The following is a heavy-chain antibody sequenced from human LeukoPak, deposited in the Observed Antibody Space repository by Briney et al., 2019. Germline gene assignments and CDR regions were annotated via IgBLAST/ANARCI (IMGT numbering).Heavy chain of an antibody. Sequence: PGGSLRLSCAASGFTFSSYGMHWVRQAPGKGLEWVAVISYDGSNKYYADSVKGRFTISRDNSKNTLYLQMNSLRAEDTAVYYCAKDPSSSWGLYYFDYWGQGTLVTVSS. CDR3: AKDPSSSWGLYYFDY. CDR2: ISYDGSNK. J-gene: IGHJ4*02. CDR1: GFTFSSYG. D-gene: IGHD6-13*01. V-gene: IGHV3-30*18.